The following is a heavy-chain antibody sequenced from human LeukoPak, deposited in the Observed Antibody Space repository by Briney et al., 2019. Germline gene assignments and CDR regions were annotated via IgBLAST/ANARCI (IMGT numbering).Heavy chain of an antibody. J-gene: IGHJ4*02. D-gene: IGHD2-2*01. CDR1: GGTLSSYA. CDR2: IIPIFGTA. V-gene: IGHV1-69*13. CDR3: ARDQLPAATYDFDY. Sequence: SVKVSCKASGGTLSSYAISWVRQAPGQGLEWMGGIIPIFGTANYAQKFQGRVMITADESTSTAYMELSSLRSEDTAVYYCARDQLPAATYDFDYWGQGTLVTVSS.